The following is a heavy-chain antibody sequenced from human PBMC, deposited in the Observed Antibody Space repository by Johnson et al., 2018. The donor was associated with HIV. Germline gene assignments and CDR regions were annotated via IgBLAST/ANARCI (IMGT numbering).Heavy chain of an antibody. CDR2: LSWNSGTI. Sequence: VQLVVSGGGLIQPGTSLRLSCAASGFTFDDYAMHWVRQIPGKGLEWISGLSWNSGTIGYADSVKGRFTISRDNAKNSLYLQMNSLRAEDTALYYCAKDMGYSSGLGNTAFDIWGLGTMVTVSS. J-gene: IGHJ3*02. CDR1: GFTFDDYA. CDR3: AKDMGYSSGLGNTAFDI. V-gene: IGHV3-9*01. D-gene: IGHD6-19*01.